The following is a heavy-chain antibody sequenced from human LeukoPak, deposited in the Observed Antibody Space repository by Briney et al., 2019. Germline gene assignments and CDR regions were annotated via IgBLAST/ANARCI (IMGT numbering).Heavy chain of an antibody. Sequence: ETLSLTCTVSGGSISSGGYYWSWIRQAPGKGLEWVSAISGSGGSTYYADSVKGRFTISRDNSKNTLYLQMNSLRAGDTAVYYCAKEVEQLVPYWGQGTLVTVSS. CDR2: ISGSGGST. V-gene: IGHV3-23*01. D-gene: IGHD6-6*01. CDR3: AKEVEQLVPY. CDR1: GGSISSGGYY. J-gene: IGHJ4*02.